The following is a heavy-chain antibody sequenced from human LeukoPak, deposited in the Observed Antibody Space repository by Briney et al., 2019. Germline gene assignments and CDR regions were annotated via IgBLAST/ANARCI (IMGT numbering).Heavy chain of an antibody. D-gene: IGHD5-12*01. J-gene: IGHJ4*02. V-gene: IGHV3-33*07. CDR1: GFTFSAYA. CDR3: ARDRGVAAHLDY. CDR2: IWFDGTNK. Sequence: GGSLRLSCEASGFTFSAYAMTWVRQAPGKGLEWVAVIWFDGTNKYYADSVRGRFTISRDNSKNTLYLQMSSLRAEDTAVYYCARDRGVAAHLDYWGQGTLVTVSS.